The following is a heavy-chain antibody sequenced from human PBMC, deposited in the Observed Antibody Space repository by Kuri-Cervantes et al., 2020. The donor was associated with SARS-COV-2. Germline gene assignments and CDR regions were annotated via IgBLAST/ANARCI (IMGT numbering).Heavy chain of an antibody. CDR2: IWYDGSNK. V-gene: IGHV3-33*08. CDR3: ARTYYDILTGYCPFDY. CDR1: GFTFSSYE. D-gene: IGHD3-9*01. J-gene: IGHJ4*02. Sequence: LSLTCAASGFTFSSYEMNWVRQAPGKGLEWVAVIWYDGSNKYYADSVKGRFTISRDNSKNTLYLQMNSLRDEDTAVYYCARTYYDILTGYCPFDYWGQGTLVTVSS.